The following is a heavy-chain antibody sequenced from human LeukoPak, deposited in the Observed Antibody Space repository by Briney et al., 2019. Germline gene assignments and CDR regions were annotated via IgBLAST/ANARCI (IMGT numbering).Heavy chain of an antibody. CDR1: GVALSSHW. J-gene: IGHJ6*02. V-gene: IGHV3-7*03. CDR2: VNRDGSET. Sequence: QAGGSLRLSCAASGVALSSHWMTWVRQVPGRGPEWVANVNRDGSETYYLDSVKGRFTISKDNAKNSLYLQMNSLRAEDTALYHCARNNGMDVWGQGTTVIVSS. CDR3: ARNNGMDV.